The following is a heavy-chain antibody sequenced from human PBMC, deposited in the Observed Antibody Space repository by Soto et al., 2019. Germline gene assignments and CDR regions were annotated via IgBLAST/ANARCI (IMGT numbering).Heavy chain of an antibody. CDR1: GFSFSTSGEG. CDR2: IYWNDDK. D-gene: IGHD5-12*01. V-gene: IGHV2-5*01. J-gene: IGHJ4*02. Sequence: SGPTLVNPTQTLTLTCTFSGFSFSTSGEGVGWIRQPPGKALEWLALIYWNDDKRYSPSLKSRLTITKDTSKNQVVLTMTNMDPVDTATYYCVHFSGYEHFDHWGQGTLVTVSS. CDR3: VHFSGYEHFDH.